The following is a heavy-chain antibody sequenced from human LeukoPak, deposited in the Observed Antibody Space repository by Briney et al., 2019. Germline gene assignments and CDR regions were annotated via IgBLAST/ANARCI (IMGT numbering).Heavy chain of an antibody. D-gene: IGHD1-14*01. J-gene: IGHJ6*02. CDR3: ARDHGVEDRNQYFYYYGTDV. Sequence: SETLSLTCTVSGGSLSSYYWSWIRQPAGKGLEWIGRFHTSGRTTYNPSLKSRVATSLDTSKSQLSLQVTSVTAADTAVYFCARDHGVEDRNQYFYYYGTDVWGQGTTVTVSS. CDR1: GGSLSSYY. CDR2: FHTSGRT. V-gene: IGHV4-4*07.